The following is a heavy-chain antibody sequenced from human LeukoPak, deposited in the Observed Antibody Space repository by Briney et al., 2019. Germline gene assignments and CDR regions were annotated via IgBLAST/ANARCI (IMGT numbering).Heavy chain of an antibody. V-gene: IGHV4-38-2*02. Sequence: SETLSLTCTVSGYSISSGYYWGWIRQPPGKGLEWIGSIYHSGSTYYNPSLKSRVTISVDTSKNQFSLKLSSVTAADTAVYYCARSTTVVTPVFDAFDIWGQGTMVTVSS. J-gene: IGHJ3*02. CDR3: ARSTTVVTPVFDAFDI. D-gene: IGHD4-23*01. CDR1: GYSISSGYY. CDR2: IYHSGST.